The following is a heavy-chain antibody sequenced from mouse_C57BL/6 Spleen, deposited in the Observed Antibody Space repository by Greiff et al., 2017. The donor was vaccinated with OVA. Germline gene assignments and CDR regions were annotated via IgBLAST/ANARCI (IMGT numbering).Heavy chain of an antibody. CDR3: ARGNWDKWFAY. V-gene: IGHV1-72*01. J-gene: IGHJ3*01. CDR2: IDPNRGGT. D-gene: IGHD4-1*01. CDR1: GYTFTSYW. Sequence: KESCKASGYTFTSYWMHWVKQRPGRGLEWIGRIDPNRGGTQYNEKFKSKATLTVDKHSSTAYMQLSSLTSEDSAVYYCARGNWDKWFAYWGQGTLVTVSA.